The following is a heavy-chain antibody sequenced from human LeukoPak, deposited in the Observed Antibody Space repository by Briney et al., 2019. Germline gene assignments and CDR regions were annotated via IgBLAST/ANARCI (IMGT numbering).Heavy chain of an antibody. V-gene: IGHV3-23*01. CDR2: ISGSGGST. J-gene: IGHJ6*02. D-gene: IGHD6-19*01. CDR1: GFTFSNYV. Sequence: GGSLRLSCAASGFTFSNYVMSWVRRAPGKGLEWVSAISGSGGSTYYADSVKGRFTISRDNSKNTLYLQMNSLRAEDTAVYYCANTVAAYSLYYYYGMDVWGQGTTVTVSS. CDR3: ANTVAAYSLYYYYGMDV.